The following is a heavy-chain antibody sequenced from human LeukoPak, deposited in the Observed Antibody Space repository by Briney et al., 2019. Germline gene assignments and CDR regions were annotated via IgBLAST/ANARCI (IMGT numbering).Heavy chain of an antibody. V-gene: IGHV4-34*01. CDR3: ARLAGIAAAGLNSFDY. Sequence: SETLSLTCAVYGGSFSGYYWSWIRQPPGKGLEWIGEINHSGSTNYNPSLKSRVTISVDTSKNQFSLKLSSVTAADTAVYYCARLAGIAAAGLNSFDYWGQGTLVTVSS. J-gene: IGHJ4*02. CDR2: INHSGST. CDR1: GGSFSGYY. D-gene: IGHD6-13*01.